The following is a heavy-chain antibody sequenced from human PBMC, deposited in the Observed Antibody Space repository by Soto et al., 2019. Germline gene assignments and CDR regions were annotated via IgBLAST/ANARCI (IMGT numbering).Heavy chain of an antibody. CDR1: GGSISSSSYY. CDR2: IYYSGST. J-gene: IGHJ6*02. D-gene: IGHD3-3*01. CDR3: ASSAYYDFWSGYYKDYYYYGMDV. Sequence: SETLSLTCTVSGGSISSSSYYWGWIRQPPGKGLEWIGSIYYSGSTYYNPSLKSRVTISVDTSKNQFSLKLSSVTAADTAVYYCASSAYYDFWSGYYKDYYYYGMDVWGQGTKVTVSS. V-gene: IGHV4-39*01.